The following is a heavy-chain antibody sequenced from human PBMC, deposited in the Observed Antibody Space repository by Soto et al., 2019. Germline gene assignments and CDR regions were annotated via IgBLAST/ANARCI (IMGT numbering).Heavy chain of an antibody. D-gene: IGHD3-9*01. CDR3: ASGYDILTGYPRGDYYGMDV. V-gene: IGHV4-39*01. CDR1: GGSNSSSSYY. J-gene: IGHJ6*02. CDR2: IYYSGST. Sequence: SENLSLTCTVSGGSNSSSSYYWGRVRQPPGKGLEWIGSIYYSGSTYYNPSLKSRVTISVDTSKNQFSLKLSSVTAADTAVYYCASGYDILTGYPRGDYYGMDVWGQGTTVTVSS.